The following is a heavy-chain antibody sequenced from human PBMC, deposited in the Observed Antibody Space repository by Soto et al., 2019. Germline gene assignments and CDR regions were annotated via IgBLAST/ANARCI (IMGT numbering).Heavy chain of an antibody. CDR1: GGFVSSGSYY. CDR3: ARVERGTVTTVVDAFDI. Sequence: VQLQQWGAGLLKPSETLSLTCAVYGGFVSSGSYYWSWIRQPPGKGLEWIGEMSHRGGTHFNPSLKSRVTISVDTSKNQFSLNIYSVTAADTALYYCARVERGTVTTVVDAFDIWGPGTMVTVSS. D-gene: IGHD1-1*01. V-gene: IGHV4-34*01. J-gene: IGHJ3*02. CDR2: MSHRGGT.